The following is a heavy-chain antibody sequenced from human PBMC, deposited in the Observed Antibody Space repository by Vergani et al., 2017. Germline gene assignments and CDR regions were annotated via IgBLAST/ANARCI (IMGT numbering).Heavy chain of an antibody. D-gene: IGHD3-3*01. J-gene: IGHJ4*02. CDR3: ARQYYDFWSGYYAHYFDY. V-gene: IGHV5-10-1*03. CDR2: IDPSDSYT. CDR1: GYSFTSYW. Sequence: EVQLVQSGAEVKKPGESLRISCKGSGYSFTSYWISWVRQMPGKGLEWMGRIDPSDSYTNYSPSFQGHVTISADKSISTAYLQWSSLKASDTAMYYCARQYYDFWSGYYAHYFDYWGQGTLVTVSS.